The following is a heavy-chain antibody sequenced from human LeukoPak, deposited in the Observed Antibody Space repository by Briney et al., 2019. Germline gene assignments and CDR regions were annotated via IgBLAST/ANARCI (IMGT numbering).Heavy chain of an antibody. D-gene: IGHD3-22*01. CDR1: GFTFSSYS. CDR2: ISGTSRYI. Sequence: GGSLRLSCAASGFTFSSYSMIWVRQAPGKGLEWVSPISGTSRYIYYADSMKGRFTISRDNAKNSLFLQMNSLRAEDTAVYYCAREGAHFDSGGYYDAFDFWGQGTLVTVSS. CDR3: AREGAHFDSGGYYDAFDF. J-gene: IGHJ3*01. V-gene: IGHV3-21*01.